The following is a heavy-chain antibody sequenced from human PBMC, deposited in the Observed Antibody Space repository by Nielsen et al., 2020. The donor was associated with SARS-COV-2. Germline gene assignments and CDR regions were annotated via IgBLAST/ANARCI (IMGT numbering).Heavy chain of an antibody. J-gene: IGHJ6*02. V-gene: IGHV3-9*01. D-gene: IGHD2-15*01. CDR1: GFTFDDYA. CDR2: ISWNSGSI. Sequence: SLKISCAASGFTFDDYAMHWVRQAPGKGLEWVSGISWNSGSIGYADSVKGRFTISRDNAKNSLYLQMNSLRAEDTALYYCAKDIRYCSGGSCYGYNYYGMDGWGQGTTVTVSS. CDR3: AKDIRYCSGGSCYGYNYYGMDG.